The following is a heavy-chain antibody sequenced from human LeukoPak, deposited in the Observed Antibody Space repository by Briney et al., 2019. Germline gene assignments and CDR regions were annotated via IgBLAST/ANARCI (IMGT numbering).Heavy chain of an antibody. CDR3: ARFMWFGELPFDY. CDR2: IYSGGST. Sequence: PGGSLRLSCAASGFTVSSNYMSWVRQAPGKGLEWVSVIYSGGSTYYADSVKGRFTISRHNSKNTLYLQMNSLRSDDTAVYYCARFMWFGELPFDYWGQGTLVTVSS. J-gene: IGHJ4*02. D-gene: IGHD3-10*01. V-gene: IGHV3-53*04. CDR1: GFTVSSNY.